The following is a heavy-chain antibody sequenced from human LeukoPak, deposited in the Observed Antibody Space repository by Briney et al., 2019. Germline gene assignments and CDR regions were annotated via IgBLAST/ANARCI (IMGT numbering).Heavy chain of an antibody. D-gene: IGHD1-26*01. J-gene: IGHJ5*02. CDR2: IIPIFGTA. CDR3: ARDWVYSGSYSFWFDP. V-gene: IGHV1-69*01. CDR1: GGTFSSYA. Sequence: SSVKVSCKASGGTFSSYAISWVRPAPGQGLEWMGGIIPIFGTANYAQKFQGRVTITADESTSTAYMGLSSLRSEDTAVYYCARDWVYSGSYSFWFDPWGQGTLVTVSS.